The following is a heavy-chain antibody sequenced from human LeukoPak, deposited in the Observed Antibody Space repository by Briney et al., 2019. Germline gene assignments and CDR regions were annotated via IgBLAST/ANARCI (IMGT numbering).Heavy chain of an antibody. CDR3: AKNLRTYYYDSSGYPYYFDY. V-gene: IGHV3-7*03. J-gene: IGHJ4*02. CDR1: GFTFSSYW. CDR2: IKQDGSEK. Sequence: GGSLRLSCAASGFTFSSYWMSWVRQAPGKGLEWVANIKQDGSEKYYVDSVKGRFTISRDNAKNSLYLQMNSLRAEDTAVYYCAKNLRTYYYDSSGYPYYFDYWGQGTLVTVSS. D-gene: IGHD3-22*01.